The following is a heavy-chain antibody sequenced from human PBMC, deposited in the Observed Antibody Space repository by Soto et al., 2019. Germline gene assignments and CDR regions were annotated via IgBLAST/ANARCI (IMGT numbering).Heavy chain of an antibody. D-gene: IGHD6-13*01. V-gene: IGHV4-4*07. J-gene: IGHJ5*02. Sequence: KTSETLSLTCTVSGGSISSYYWSWIRQPAGKGLEWIGRIYTSGSTNYNPSLKSRVTMSVDTSKNQFSLKLSSVTAADTAVYYCARDGIAAAGTPFDPWGQGTLVTVSS. CDR2: IYTSGST. CDR1: GGSISSYY. CDR3: ARDGIAAAGTPFDP.